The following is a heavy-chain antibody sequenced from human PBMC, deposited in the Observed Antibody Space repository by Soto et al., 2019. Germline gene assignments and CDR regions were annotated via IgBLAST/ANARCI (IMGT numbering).Heavy chain of an antibody. J-gene: IGHJ5*02. CDR3: AKDLTRQLAYWLDP. D-gene: IGHD6-6*01. Sequence: ASVKVSFKASGFSFTGYYIHWLRQAPGQGLEWMGWINAHSGGTEYAQKFQGRVTLTRDTSIATAYLTLTSLTSDDTALYYCAKDLTRQLAYWLDPWGQGTQVTVSS. CDR1: GFSFTGYY. V-gene: IGHV1-2*02. CDR2: INAHSGGT.